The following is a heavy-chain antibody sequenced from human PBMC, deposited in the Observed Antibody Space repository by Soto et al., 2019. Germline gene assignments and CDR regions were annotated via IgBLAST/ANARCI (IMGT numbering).Heavy chain of an antibody. CDR1: GFTFSSYA. D-gene: IGHD3-22*01. CDR2: ISGSGGST. V-gene: IGHV3-23*01. Sequence: GGSLRLSCAASGFTFSSYAMSWVRQAPGKGLEWVSAISGSGGSTYYADSVKGRFTISRDNSKNTLYLQMNSLRAEDTAVYYCAKGIEGYYYDSSGYYPSGYYGMDVWGQGTTVTVSS. J-gene: IGHJ6*02. CDR3: AKGIEGYYYDSSGYYPSGYYGMDV.